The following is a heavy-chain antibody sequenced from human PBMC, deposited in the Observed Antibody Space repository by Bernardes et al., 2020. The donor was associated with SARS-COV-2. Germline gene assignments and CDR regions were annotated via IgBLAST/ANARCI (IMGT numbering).Heavy chain of an antibody. CDR1: GGSISRGGYS. Sequence: NLYPTRAVSGGSISRGGYSWSWIRQPPGKGLEWIGYIYHSGSTYYNPSLKSRVTISVDRSKNQFSLKLSSVTAADTAVYYCARGLPRVTIFGVAKHNWFDPWGQGTLVTVSS. D-gene: IGHD3-3*01. V-gene: IGHV4-30-2*01. CDR3: ARGLPRVTIFGVAKHNWFDP. J-gene: IGHJ5*02. CDR2: IYHSGST.